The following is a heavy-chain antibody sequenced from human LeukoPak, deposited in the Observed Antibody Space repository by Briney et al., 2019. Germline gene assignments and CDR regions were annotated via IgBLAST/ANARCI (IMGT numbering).Heavy chain of an antibody. D-gene: IGHD6-13*01. J-gene: IGHJ4*02. CDR1: GFTVSSNY. CDR3: AKLRIGQQPDY. Sequence: GGSLRLSCAASGFTVSSNYMSWVRQAPGKGLEWVSVIYSGGSTYYADSVKGRFTISRDNSKNTLYLQMNSLRAEDTAVYYCAKLRIGQQPDYWGQGTLVTVSS. V-gene: IGHV3-66*04. CDR2: IYSGGST.